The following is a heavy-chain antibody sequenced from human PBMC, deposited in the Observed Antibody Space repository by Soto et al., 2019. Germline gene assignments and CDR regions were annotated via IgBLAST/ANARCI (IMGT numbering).Heavy chain of an antibody. CDR3: AKSHAPYLDY. J-gene: IGHJ4*02. V-gene: IGHV3-30*18. Sequence: QVQLVESGGGVVQPGRSLRLSCAASGFTFSSYDIHWVRQAPGKGLEWVAVISYDGSNKYYADSVKGRFTISRDNSKNSLYLQMNSLRAEDTAVYYCAKSHAPYLDYWGQGTLVTVSS. CDR2: ISYDGSNK. CDR1: GFTFSSYD.